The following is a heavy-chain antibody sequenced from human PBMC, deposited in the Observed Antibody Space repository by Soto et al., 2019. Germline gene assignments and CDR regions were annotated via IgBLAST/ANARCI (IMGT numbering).Heavy chain of an antibody. V-gene: IGHV3-48*03. CDR1: GFTFSSYE. CDR3: ACLFVVVPAAITPYYYGMDV. J-gene: IGHJ6*02. CDR2: ISSGGSTI. D-gene: IGHD2-2*02. Sequence: LRLSCAASGFTFSSYEMNWVRQAPGKGLEWVSYISSGGSTIYYADSVKGRFTISRDNAKNSLYLQMNSLRAEDTAVYYCACLFVVVPAAITPYYYGMDVWGQGTTVTVSS.